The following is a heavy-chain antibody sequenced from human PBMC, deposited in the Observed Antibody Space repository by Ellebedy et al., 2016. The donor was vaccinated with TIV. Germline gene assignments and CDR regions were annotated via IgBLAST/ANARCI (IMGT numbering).Heavy chain of an antibody. D-gene: IGHD4-17*01. V-gene: IGHV3-53*01. CDR3: ASVRVTTWGNYFDY. Sequence: PGGSLRLSCTASGFTVSSNYMSWVRQAPGKGLEWVSVIYSGGRTYYADSVKGRFTISRDNSKNTLYLQMNRLRAEDTAVYYCASVRVTTWGNYFDYWGQGTLVTFSS. CDR2: IYSGGRT. CDR1: GFTVSSNY. J-gene: IGHJ4*02.